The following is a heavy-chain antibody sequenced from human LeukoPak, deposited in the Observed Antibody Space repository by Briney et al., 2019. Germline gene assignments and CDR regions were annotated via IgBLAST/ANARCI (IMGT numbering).Heavy chain of an antibody. D-gene: IGHD1-1*01. CDR3: VRDDPGVQQERRLSPFDI. CDR1: GFTFSSYW. V-gene: IGHV3-7*03. CDR2: IKPDGSDK. Sequence: GGSLRLSCVASGFTFSSYWMSWVRQLPGKGLEWVANIKPDGSDKYHVDSVKGRFSISRDNAKNSLNLQMDSLRVEDTALYYCVRDDPGVQQERRLSPFDIWGQGTMVTVSS. J-gene: IGHJ3*02.